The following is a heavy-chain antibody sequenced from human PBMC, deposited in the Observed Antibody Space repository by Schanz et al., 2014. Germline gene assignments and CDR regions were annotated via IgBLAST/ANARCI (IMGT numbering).Heavy chain of an antibody. CDR3: AREAKWGQWYFDL. D-gene: IGHD1-26*01. V-gene: IGHV3-30*03. CDR2: VGDTGTTK. Sequence: VQLVESGGGLLQPGGSLRLSCAASRFTFNAYDMYWIRQAPGKGLEWVAVVGDTGTTKFYADSVKGRLTVSRDNSENTVYLEFHSLRSEDTALYYCAREAKWGQWYFDLWGRGSLVTVSS. CDR1: RFTFNAYD. J-gene: IGHJ2*01.